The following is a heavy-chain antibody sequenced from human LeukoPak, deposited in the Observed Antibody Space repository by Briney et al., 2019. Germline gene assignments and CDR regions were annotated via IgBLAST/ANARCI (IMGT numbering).Heavy chain of an antibody. CDR2: IHYIGGT. Sequence: PSETLPLTCTVSGDSISDYYWSWIRQPPGKGLEWIGCIHYIGGTNYNPSLKSRVTISADTSKNQFTLKLSSVTAADTAMYYCARDDYSNYVLDAFDIWGQGTMVTVSS. CDR3: ARDDYSNYVLDAFDI. J-gene: IGHJ3*02. V-gene: IGHV4-59*01. CDR1: GDSISDYY. D-gene: IGHD4-11*01.